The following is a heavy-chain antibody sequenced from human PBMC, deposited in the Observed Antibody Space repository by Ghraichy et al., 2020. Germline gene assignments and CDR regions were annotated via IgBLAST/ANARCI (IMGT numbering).Heavy chain of an antibody. CDR1: GFTFSSYS. D-gene: IGHD1-7*01. CDR2: ISSSSSYI. J-gene: IGHJ5*02. Sequence: GGSLRLSCAASGFTFSSYSMNWVRQAPGKGLKWVSSISSSSSYIYYADSVKGRFTISRDNAKNSLYLQMNSLRAKDTAVYYCARDTGNFNWFDPWGQGTLVTVSS. V-gene: IGHV3-21*01. CDR3: ARDTGNFNWFDP.